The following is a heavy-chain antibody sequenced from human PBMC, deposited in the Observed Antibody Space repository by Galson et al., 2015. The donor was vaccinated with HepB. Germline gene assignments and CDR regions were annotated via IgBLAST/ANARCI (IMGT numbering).Heavy chain of an antibody. Sequence: SVKVSCKASGGTFSSYAISWVRQAPGQGLEWMGGIIPIFGTANYAQKFQGRVTITADKSTSTAYMELSSLRSEDTAVYYCEATETPYYYYGMDVWGQGTTVTVSS. CDR1: GGTFSSYA. D-gene: IGHD1-14*01. V-gene: IGHV1-69*06. CDR3: EATETPYYYYGMDV. CDR2: IIPIFGTA. J-gene: IGHJ6*02.